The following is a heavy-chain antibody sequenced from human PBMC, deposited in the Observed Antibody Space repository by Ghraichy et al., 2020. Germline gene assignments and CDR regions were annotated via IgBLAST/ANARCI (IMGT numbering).Heavy chain of an antibody. CDR3: ARGYGESIAAAGTSYFDY. Sequence: GGSLRLSCAASGFTFSSYAMHWVRQAPGKGLEWVAVISYDGSNKYYADSVKGRFTISRVNSKNTLYLQMNSLRAEDTAVYYCARGYGESIAAAGTSYFDYWGQGTLVTVSS. J-gene: IGHJ4*02. D-gene: IGHD6-13*01. CDR2: ISYDGSNK. CDR1: GFTFSSYA. V-gene: IGHV3-30*04.